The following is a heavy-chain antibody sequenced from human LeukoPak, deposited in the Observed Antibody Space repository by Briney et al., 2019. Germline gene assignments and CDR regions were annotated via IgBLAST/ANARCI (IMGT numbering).Heavy chain of an antibody. CDR1: GGSISSSSYY. J-gene: IGHJ4*02. CDR2: IYYSGST. V-gene: IGHV4-39*01. CDR3: ARNYCSGGSCYRFSYFDY. D-gene: IGHD2-15*01. Sequence: SETLSLTCTVSGGSISSSSYYWGWIRQPPGKGLEWIGSIYYSGSTYYNPSLKSRVTISVDTSKNQFSLKLSFVTAADTAVYYCARNYCSGGSCYRFSYFDYWGQGTLVTVSS.